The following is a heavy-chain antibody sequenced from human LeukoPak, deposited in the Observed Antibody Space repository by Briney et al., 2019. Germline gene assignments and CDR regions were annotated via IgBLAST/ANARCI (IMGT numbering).Heavy chain of an antibody. Sequence: SETLSLTCAVYGGSFSGFFWSWIRQPPGKGLEWIGEINHSGSTNYNPSLKSRVTISVDTSKNQFSLKLSSVTAADTAVYYCARTRDYDSSGPFDYWGQGTLVTVSS. CDR1: GGSFSGFF. V-gene: IGHV4-34*01. CDR2: INHSGST. J-gene: IGHJ4*02. D-gene: IGHD3-22*01. CDR3: ARTRDYDSSGPFDY.